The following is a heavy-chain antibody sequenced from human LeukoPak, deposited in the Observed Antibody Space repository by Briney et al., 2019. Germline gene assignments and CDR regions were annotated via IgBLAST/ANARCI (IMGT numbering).Heavy chain of an antibody. J-gene: IGHJ6*03. D-gene: IGHD2-15*01. CDR3: ARDVSTAASFFYYMDV. CDR2: ISSSGDTI. CDR1: GFIFSDYY. V-gene: IGHV3-11*01. Sequence: PGGSLRLSCAASGFIFSDYYMSWIRQAPGKGLEWVSYISSSGDTIFYADSVRGRFTISRDNAKNSLYLQMNSLRAEDTAVYYCARDVSTAASFFYYMDVWGKGTTVTISS.